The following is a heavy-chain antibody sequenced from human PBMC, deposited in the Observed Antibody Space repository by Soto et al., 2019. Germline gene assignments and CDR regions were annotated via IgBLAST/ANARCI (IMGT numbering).Heavy chain of an antibody. V-gene: IGHV1-18*01. CDR3: ARAYSSCWYSLIYFDY. D-gene: IGHD6-19*01. CDR1: GYTFTSYG. CDR2: ISAYNGNT. Sequence: ASVKVSCKASGYTFTSYGISWVRQAPGQGLEWMGWISAYNGNTNYAQKLQGRVTMTTDTSTSTAYMELRSLRSDDTAVYYCARAYSSCWYSLIYFDYWGQGTLVTVSS. J-gene: IGHJ4*02.